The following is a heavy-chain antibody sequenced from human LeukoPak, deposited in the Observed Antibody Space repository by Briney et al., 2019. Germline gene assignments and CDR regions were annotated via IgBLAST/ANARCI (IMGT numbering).Heavy chain of an antibody. Sequence: SETLSLTCTVSGGSISSYYWSWIRQPPGKGLEWIGYIYYSGSTNYNPSLKSRVTISVDTSKNQFSLKLSSVTAADTAVYYCARDRGLVTKAGGLDPWGQGTLVTVSS. CDR2: IYYSGST. CDR3: ARDRGLVTKAGGLDP. V-gene: IGHV4-59*01. CDR1: GGSISSYY. D-gene: IGHD2-21*02. J-gene: IGHJ5*02.